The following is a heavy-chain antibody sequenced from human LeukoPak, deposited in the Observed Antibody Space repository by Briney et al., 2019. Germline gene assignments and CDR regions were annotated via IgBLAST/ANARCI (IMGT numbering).Heavy chain of an antibody. CDR1: GFTFSNAW. V-gene: IGHV3-15*01. CDR2: IKSKTDGGTT. D-gene: IGHD3-16*02. J-gene: IGHJ4*02. CDR3: TTDLGWGSYRFVYYFDY. Sequence: PGGSLRLSCAASGFTFSNAWMSWVRQAPGKGLEGVGRIKSKTDGGTTDYAAPVKGRFTISRDDSKNTLYLQINSLKTEDTAVYYCTTDLGWGSYRFVYYFDYWGQGTLVTVSS.